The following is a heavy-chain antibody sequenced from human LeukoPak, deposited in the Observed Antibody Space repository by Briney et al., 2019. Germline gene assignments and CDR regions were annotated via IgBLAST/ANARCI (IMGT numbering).Heavy chain of an antibody. V-gene: IGHV1-24*01. CDR2: FDPEDGET. J-gene: IGHJ1*01. D-gene: IGHD3-3*01. Sequence: ASVKVSCKVSGYTLTELSMHWVRQAPGKGLEWMGGFDPEDGETIYAQKFQGRVTMTEDTSTDTAYLELSSLRSEDTAVYYCARGVATIFGVVEYFQHWGQGTLVTVSS. CDR1: GYTLTELS. CDR3: ARGVATIFGVVEYFQH.